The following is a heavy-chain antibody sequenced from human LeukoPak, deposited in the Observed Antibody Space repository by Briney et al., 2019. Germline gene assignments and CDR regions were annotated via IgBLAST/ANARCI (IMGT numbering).Heavy chain of an antibody. J-gene: IGHJ4*02. D-gene: IGHD2-15*01. CDR1: GFAFSSYG. V-gene: IGHV3-33*01. CDR2: IWYDGSNK. CDR3: ARGIGYCSGGSCYPFDY. Sequence: GGSLRLSCAASGFAFSSYGMHWVRQAPGKGLEGVAVIWYDGSNKYYADSVKGRFTISRDNSKNTLYLQMNSLRAEDTAVYYCARGIGYCSGGSCYPFDYWGQGTLVTVSS.